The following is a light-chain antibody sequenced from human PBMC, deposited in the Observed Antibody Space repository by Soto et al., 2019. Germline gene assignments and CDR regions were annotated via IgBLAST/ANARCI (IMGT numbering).Light chain of an antibody. V-gene: IGLV2-8*01. Sequence: QSVLTQPPSASGSPGQSVTISCTGSTSDVGGYEYVSWYQHHPGKAPKLMIFEVNKRPSGVPNRFSGSKSGNTASLTVSGLQSEDEASYYCSSFAGANIWVFGGGTKLTVL. J-gene: IGLJ3*02. CDR1: TSDVGGYEY. CDR2: EVN. CDR3: SSFAGANIWV.